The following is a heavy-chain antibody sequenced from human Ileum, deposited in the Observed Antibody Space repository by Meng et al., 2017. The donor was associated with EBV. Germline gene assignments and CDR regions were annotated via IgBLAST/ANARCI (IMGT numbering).Heavy chain of an antibody. CDR2: LNQSANN. V-gene: IGHV4-34*01. CDR1: GRSFSGYN. Sequence: QVQLQPCVAGLWRHPDTRSLVCGGYGRSFSGYNWSRKPQPQGMGREWIIELNQSANNNHTLYLRSRVTIAVDTAKFHLTLKLVSVTAADMYVYASSRGRAQGRGVLVHWGQGTLVTVSS. D-gene: IGHD3-10*01. J-gene: IGHJ4*02. CDR3: SRGRAQGRGVLVH.